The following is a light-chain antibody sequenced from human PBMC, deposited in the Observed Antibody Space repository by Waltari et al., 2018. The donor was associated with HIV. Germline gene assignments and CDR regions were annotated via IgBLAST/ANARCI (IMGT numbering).Light chain of an antibody. CDR2: AAS. Sequence: DIQLTQSPSFLSASVGDRVTITCRASQGISSFLAWYQQKPGKTPKLLIYAASTLQSGVPSRFSGNASGTEFTLTISSLQPEDFATYYCQHLNNYPPITFGHGTRLGIK. CDR1: QGISSF. V-gene: IGKV1-9*01. CDR3: QHLNNYPPIT. J-gene: IGKJ5*01.